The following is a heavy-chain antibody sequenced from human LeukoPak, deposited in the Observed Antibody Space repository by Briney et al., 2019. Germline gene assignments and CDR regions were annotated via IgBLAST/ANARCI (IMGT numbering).Heavy chain of an antibody. D-gene: IGHD1-14*01. V-gene: IGHV3-30*18. CDR3: AKGNNVVY. CDR1: GFTFSSYW. CDR2: ISYDGSNK. Sequence: GGSLRLSCAASGFTFSSYWMSWVRQAPGKGLEWVAVISYDGSNKYYADSVKGRFTISRDNSKNTLYLQMNSLRAEDTAVYYCAKGNNVVYWGQGTLVTVSS. J-gene: IGHJ4*02.